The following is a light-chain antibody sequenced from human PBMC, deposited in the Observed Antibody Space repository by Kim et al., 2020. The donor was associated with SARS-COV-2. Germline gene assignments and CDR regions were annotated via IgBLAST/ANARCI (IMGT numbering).Light chain of an antibody. V-gene: IGLV10-54*01. J-gene: IGLJ3*02. Sequence: QNASLTCTGHRNHLANQGAAWLQQHQGHPPKRLSYRNNTRPSAISERLSASRAGNTASLTTTGLQPEDEADYDCSAWDSSLSAWVFGGGTKVTVL. CDR2: RNN. CDR3: SAWDSSLSAWV. CDR1: RNHLANQG.